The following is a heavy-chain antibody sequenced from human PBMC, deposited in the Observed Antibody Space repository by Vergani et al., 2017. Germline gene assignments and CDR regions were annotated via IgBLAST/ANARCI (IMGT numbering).Heavy chain of an antibody. CDR2: IYYSGST. D-gene: IGHD3-22*01. V-gene: IGHV4-30-4*08. Sequence: QVQLQESGPGLVKPSQTLSLTYTVSGGSISSGDYYWSWIRQPPGKGLEWIGYIYYSGSTYYNPSLKSRVTISVDTSKNQFSLKLSSVTAADTAVYYCASSPSYYDSSGYTPWAFDIWGQGTMVTVSS. CDR1: GGSISSGDYY. J-gene: IGHJ3*02. CDR3: ASSPSYYDSSGYTPWAFDI.